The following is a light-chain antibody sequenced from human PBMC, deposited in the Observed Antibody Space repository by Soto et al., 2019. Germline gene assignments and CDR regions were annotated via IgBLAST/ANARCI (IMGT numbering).Light chain of an antibody. CDR1: SSNIGSYYD. Sequence: QSVLTQPPSVSGAPGQRVTIPCTGSSSNIGSYYDVHWYQQLPGTVPKLLIYGDNHRPSGVPDRFSGSKSGTSASLAITGLQAEDEADYYCQSCDSSLSHVVFGGGTKLTVL. CDR2: GDN. J-gene: IGLJ2*01. V-gene: IGLV1-40*01. CDR3: QSCDSSLSHVV.